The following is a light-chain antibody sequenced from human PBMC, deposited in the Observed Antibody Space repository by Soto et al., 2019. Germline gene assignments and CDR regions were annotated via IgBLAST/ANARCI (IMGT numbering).Light chain of an antibody. CDR1: QNVNSN. CDR3: QQDNNWLYP. J-gene: IGKJ2*01. CDR2: VAS. V-gene: IGKV3-15*01. Sequence: EIVMTQSPATLSVSPGERATLSCRASQNVNSNLAWYQQRPGQAPRLLIYVASTRATEIPARFSGSGSGKEFPLTISSLTFEDFEVYSFQQDNNWLYPFGQGTKLEI.